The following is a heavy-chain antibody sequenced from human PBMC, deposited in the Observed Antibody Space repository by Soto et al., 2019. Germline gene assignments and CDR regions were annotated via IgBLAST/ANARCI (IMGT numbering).Heavy chain of an antibody. Sequence: ASVKVSCKASGYTFTSYAMHWLRQAPGQRLEWMGWINAGNGNTKYSQKFQGRVTITRDTSASTAYMELSSLRSEDTAVYYCARLDDFWSGYPTNYYYYGMDVWGQGTTVTVSS. D-gene: IGHD3-3*01. J-gene: IGHJ6*02. CDR2: INAGNGNT. CDR3: ARLDDFWSGYPTNYYYYGMDV. CDR1: GYTFTSYA. V-gene: IGHV1-3*01.